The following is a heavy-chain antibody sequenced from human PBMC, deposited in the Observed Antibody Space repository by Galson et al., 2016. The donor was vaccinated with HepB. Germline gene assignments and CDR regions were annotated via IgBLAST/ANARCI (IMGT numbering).Heavy chain of an antibody. J-gene: IGHJ6*02. D-gene: IGHD2-2*02. Sequence: TLSLTCPVSSGSFSSGSYYWRWVRQSPGKELEWNGHIEHAGTTNYNPSLQSRVTLSLDRSKNQFSLRLNSVIAADTAVYYCAKDEGFYNGMDFWGQGTTVTVSS. V-gene: IGHV4-61*01. CDR2: IEHAGTT. CDR3: AKDEGFYNGMDF. CDR1: SGSFSSGSYY.